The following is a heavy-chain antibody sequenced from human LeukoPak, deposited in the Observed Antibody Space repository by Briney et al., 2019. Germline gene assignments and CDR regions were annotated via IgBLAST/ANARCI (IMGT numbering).Heavy chain of an antibody. D-gene: IGHD2-2*01. V-gene: IGHV3-23*01. CDR1: GFTFSSYA. CDR2: ISGSGGST. CDR3: AKDPGGCSSTSCYGLDY. J-gene: IGHJ4*02. Sequence: PGGSLRLSCAASGFTFSSYAMSWVRQAPGKGLEWVSAISGSGGSTYYADSVKGRFTISRDNSKNTLYLQMNSLRAEDTAVYYCAKDPGGCSSTSCYGLDYWGQGTLVTVSS.